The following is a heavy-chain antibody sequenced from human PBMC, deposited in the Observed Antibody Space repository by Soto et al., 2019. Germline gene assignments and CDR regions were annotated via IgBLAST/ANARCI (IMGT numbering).Heavy chain of an antibody. CDR2: IYYSGST. V-gene: IGHV4-61*01. D-gene: IGHD3-10*01. J-gene: IGHJ4*02. CDR1: GGSVSSGSYY. Sequence: ASETLSLTCTVSGGSVSSGSYYWSWIRQPPGKGLEWIGYIYYSGSTNYNPSLKSRVTISVDTSKNQFSLKLSSVTAADTAVYYCARGDYYGSRLDYWGQGTLVTVSS. CDR3: ARGDYYGSRLDY.